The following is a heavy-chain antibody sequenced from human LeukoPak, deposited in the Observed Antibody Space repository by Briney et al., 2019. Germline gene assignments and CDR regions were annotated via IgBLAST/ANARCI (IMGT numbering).Heavy chain of an antibody. V-gene: IGHV4-34*01. D-gene: IGHD3-10*01. Sequence: PSETLSLTCAVYGGSFSTYYWSWIRQPPGKGLEWIGEINRSGSTKYNPSLKSRVTISIDTSKNQFSLKLSSVTAADTAVYYCARHGAQYYYGSGSTYYYYYMDVWGKGTTVTISS. CDR2: INRSGST. CDR3: ARHGAQYYYGSGSTYYYYYMDV. J-gene: IGHJ6*03. CDR1: GGSFSTYY.